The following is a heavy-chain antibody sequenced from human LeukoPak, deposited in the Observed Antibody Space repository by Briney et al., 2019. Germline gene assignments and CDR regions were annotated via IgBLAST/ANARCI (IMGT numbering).Heavy chain of an antibody. Sequence: PGGSLRLSCAASGFTFSSYSMNWVRQAPGKGLEWVSSISSSSSYIYYADSVKGRFTISRDNAKNSLYLQMNSLRAEDTAVYYCARDRGGDRKFDIWGQGTMVTVSS. CDR2: ISSSSSYI. CDR3: ARDRGGDRKFDI. J-gene: IGHJ3*02. D-gene: IGHD1-14*01. CDR1: GFTFSSYS. V-gene: IGHV3-21*01.